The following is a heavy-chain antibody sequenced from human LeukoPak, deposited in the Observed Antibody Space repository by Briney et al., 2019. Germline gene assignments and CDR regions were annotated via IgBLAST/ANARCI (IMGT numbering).Heavy chain of an antibody. V-gene: IGHV3-49*04. J-gene: IGHJ6*03. CDR1: GFTFGDYP. CDR3: TRMDDIVVVPGPTVYFYYYMDV. Sequence: GGSLRLSGSASGFTFGDYPMSWVRQAPGKGLEWVGFSRSKAFGGITEYAAAVKGTFTISRDESKDIAYLQMDSLRTEDTGVYYCTRMDDIVVVPGPTVYFYYYMDVWGKGTTVTVSS. CDR2: SRSKAFGGIT. D-gene: IGHD2-2*01.